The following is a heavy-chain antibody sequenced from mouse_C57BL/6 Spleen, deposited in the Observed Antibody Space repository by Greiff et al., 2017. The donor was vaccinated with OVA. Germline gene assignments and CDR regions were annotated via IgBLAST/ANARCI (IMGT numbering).Heavy chain of an antibody. Sequence: EVQLQQSGPELVKPGASVKISCKASGYTFTDYYMNWVKQSHGKSLEWIGDINPNNGGTSYNQKFKGKATLTVDKSSSTAYMELRSLTSEDSAVYYCARRGAIYYGNYDYWGQGTTLTVSS. CDR3: ARRGAIYYGNYDY. CDR1: GYTFTDYY. J-gene: IGHJ2*01. CDR2: INPNNGGT. V-gene: IGHV1-26*01. D-gene: IGHD2-1*01.